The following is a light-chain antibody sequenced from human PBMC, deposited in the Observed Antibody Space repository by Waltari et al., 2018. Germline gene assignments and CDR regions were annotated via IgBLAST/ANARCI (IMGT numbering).Light chain of an antibody. V-gene: IGKV3-11*01. Sequence: EIVLTQSPATLSLSPGERATLSCRASQSVSIYLAWYQQKPGQAPRLLIYDASSRATGIPARFSGSGSGTDFTLTISSLEPEDFAVYYCQQRSNWPPMYTFGQGTKLEIK. CDR1: QSVSIY. J-gene: IGKJ2*01. CDR3: QQRSNWPPMYT. CDR2: DAS.